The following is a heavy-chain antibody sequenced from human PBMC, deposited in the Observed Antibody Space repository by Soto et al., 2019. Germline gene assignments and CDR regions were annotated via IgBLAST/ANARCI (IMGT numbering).Heavy chain of an antibody. CDR1: GFTFYNFA. V-gene: IGHV3-23*01. Sequence: EGQLLESGGAVVQTGGSLKLSCAASGFTFYNFAMHWVRQGPGKGLEWVAALSASGGSIYYADSVRGRFTLTRDNSKNTMSLEMTSLRPEDTAVYYCVKDPLAKSYLEWHWFDAGGLGTQVTVSS. CDR3: VKDPLAKSYLEWHWFDA. D-gene: IGHD3-3*02. J-gene: IGHJ5*02. CDR2: LSASGGSI.